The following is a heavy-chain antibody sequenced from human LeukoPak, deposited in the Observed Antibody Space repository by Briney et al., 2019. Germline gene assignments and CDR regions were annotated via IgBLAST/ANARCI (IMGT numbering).Heavy chain of an antibody. Sequence: SETLSLTCTVSGGSISSGGYYWSWIRQHPGKGLEWIGYIYYSGRPYYNPSLKSRVTISVDTSKNQFSLNLTSVTAADTAVYYCARGGTFGVDISDYWGQGTLVTVSS. CDR2: IYYSGRP. CDR3: ARGGTFGVDISDY. V-gene: IGHV4-31*03. J-gene: IGHJ4*02. CDR1: GGSISSGGYY. D-gene: IGHD3-3*01.